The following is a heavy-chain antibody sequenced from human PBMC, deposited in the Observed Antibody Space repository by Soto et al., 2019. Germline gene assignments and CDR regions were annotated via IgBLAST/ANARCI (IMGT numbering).Heavy chain of an antibody. CDR2: IYYSGST. Sequence: SETLSLTCTVSGGSISSGDYYWSWIRQPPGKGLEWIGYIYYSGSTYYNPSLKSRVTISVDTSKNQFSLKLSSVTAADTAVYYCARVSITIFGVVIIGDAFDMWGQGTMVTVSS. D-gene: IGHD3-3*01. J-gene: IGHJ3*02. V-gene: IGHV4-30-4*01. CDR1: GGSISSGDYY. CDR3: ARVSITIFGVVIIGDAFDM.